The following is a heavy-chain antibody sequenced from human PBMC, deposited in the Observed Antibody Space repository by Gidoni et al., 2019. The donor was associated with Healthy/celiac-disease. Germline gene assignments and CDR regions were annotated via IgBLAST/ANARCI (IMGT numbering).Heavy chain of an antibody. J-gene: IGHJ6*03. D-gene: IGHD6-6*01. V-gene: IGHV3-23*01. CDR3: AKEGSSSSVFYYYYYMDV. Sequence: EVQLLESGGGLVQPGGSLRLSCAASGFTFSSYAMGWVRQAPGKGLEWVSAISGSGGSTYYADSVKGRFTISRDNSKNTLYLQMNSLRAEDTAVYYCAKEGSSSSVFYYYYYMDVWGKGTTVTVSS. CDR1: GFTFSSYA. CDR2: ISGSGGST.